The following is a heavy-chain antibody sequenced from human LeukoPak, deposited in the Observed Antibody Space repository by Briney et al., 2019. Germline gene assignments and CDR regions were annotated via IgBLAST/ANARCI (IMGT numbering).Heavy chain of an antibody. V-gene: IGHV3-7*01. CDR3: ARDRSISGVVTIDF. CDR1: GFTSSSYA. Sequence: PGGSLRLSCAASGFTSSSYAMSWVRQAPGKGLEWVANIKPDGSETYYVDSVMGRFTISRDNAKNSVYLQMNSLRAEDTAVYYCARDRSISGVVTIDFWGQGTLVTVSS. J-gene: IGHJ4*02. CDR2: IKPDGSET. D-gene: IGHD3-3*01.